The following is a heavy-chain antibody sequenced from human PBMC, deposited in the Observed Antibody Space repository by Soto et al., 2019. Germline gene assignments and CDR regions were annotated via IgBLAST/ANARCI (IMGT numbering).Heavy chain of an antibody. CDR2: IIPIFGTA. D-gene: IGHD2-21*02. J-gene: IGHJ5*02. CDR1: GGTLSSDA. V-gene: IGHV1-69*13. CDR3: ARGSPAPQIVVVTAYWFDP. Sequence: SVKVSCKASGGTLSSDAISWVRQAPGQGLEWMGGIIPIFGTANYAQKFQGRVTITADESTSTAYMELSSLRSEDTAVYYCARGSPAPQIVVVTAYWFDPWGQGTLVTVSS.